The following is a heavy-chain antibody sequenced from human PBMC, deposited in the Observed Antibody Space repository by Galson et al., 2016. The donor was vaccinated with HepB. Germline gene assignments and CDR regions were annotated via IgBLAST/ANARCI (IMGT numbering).Heavy chain of an antibody. CDR1: GFTFSSHG. Sequence: SLRLSCAASGFTFSSHGMNWIRQAPGKGLEWVSQIKSSSSNVYYADSVKGRFTISRDNAKNSVYLQMNSLRAEDTAVYYCASSVAAAGNWFDPWGQGTLVTVSS. J-gene: IGHJ5*02. CDR2: IKSSSSNV. V-gene: IGHV3-48*01. CDR3: ASSVAAAGNWFDP. D-gene: IGHD6-13*01.